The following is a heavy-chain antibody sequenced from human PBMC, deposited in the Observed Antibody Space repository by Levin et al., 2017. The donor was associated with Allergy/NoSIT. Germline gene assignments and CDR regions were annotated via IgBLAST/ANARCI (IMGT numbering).Heavy chain of an antibody. CDR3: AKDRSPLNTFGGVIGH. V-gene: IGHV3-23*01. CDR1: GFSFVNYA. Sequence: QAGGSLRLSCAASGFSFVNYAMTWVRQAPGMGLEWVSAISGSGGTPYYADSVKGRFTISRANSKSTLYLQLNSLRAEDTAIYYCAKDRSPLNTFGGVIGHWGQGTLVTVSS. J-gene: IGHJ5*02. D-gene: IGHD3-16*01. CDR2: ISGSGGTP.